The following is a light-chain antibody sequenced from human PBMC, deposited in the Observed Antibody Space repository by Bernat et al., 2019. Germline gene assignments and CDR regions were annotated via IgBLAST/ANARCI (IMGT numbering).Light chain of an antibody. CDR1: SSDVGGSKY. CDR2: DVT. CDR3: SSYAGSYNLV. V-gene: IGLV2-8*01. Sequence: QSALTQPPSASGSPGQSVTISCTGTSSDVGGSKYVSWYQQHPGKVPRLIIYDVTKRPSGVPDRFSGSKSGNTASLSVSGLQAEDEAGYYCSSYAGSYNLVFGGGTKLTVL. J-gene: IGLJ3*02.